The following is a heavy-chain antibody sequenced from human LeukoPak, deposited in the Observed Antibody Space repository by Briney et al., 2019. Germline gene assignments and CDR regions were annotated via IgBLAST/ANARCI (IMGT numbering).Heavy chain of an antibody. CDR3: TTLRLTASDY. D-gene: IGHD2-21*02. Sequence: GGSLRLSCEAAGFTFSIAWMSWVRQAPGKGLEWVGRIKSRADGGTIDYAVPVKGRFIISRDDSRNTLYLQMNSLKIEDTAMYYCTTLRLTASDYWGQGTRVSVSS. J-gene: IGHJ4*02. CDR1: GFTFSIAW. CDR2: IKSRADGGTI. V-gene: IGHV3-15*01.